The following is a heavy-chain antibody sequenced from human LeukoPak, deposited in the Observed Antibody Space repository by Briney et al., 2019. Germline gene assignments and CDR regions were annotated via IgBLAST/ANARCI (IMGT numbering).Heavy chain of an antibody. Sequence: SVKVSCKASGGTFSSYAISWVRQAPGQGLEWMGRIIPIFGTANYAQKFQGRVTITTGESTSTAYMELSSLRSEDTAVYYCAREGGIAVAGTYWFDPWGQGTLVTVSS. CDR1: GGTFSSYA. J-gene: IGHJ5*02. CDR2: IIPIFGTA. V-gene: IGHV1-69*05. D-gene: IGHD6-19*01. CDR3: AREGGIAVAGTYWFDP.